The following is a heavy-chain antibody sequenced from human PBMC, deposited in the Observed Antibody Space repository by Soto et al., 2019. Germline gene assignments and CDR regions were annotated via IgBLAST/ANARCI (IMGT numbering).Heavy chain of an antibody. V-gene: IGHV3-33*01. D-gene: IGHD6-19*01. J-gene: IGHJ3*02. CDR2: IYSDGYNK. Sequence: PGVSLRLSCAASGFNFSYYGVHWVRHAPGKGLEWVAVIYSDGYNKFYGDSVKGRFTISRDNSKNTLYLQMNSLRAEDTAVYYCARDLRQWLVQNAFDMWGQGTMVTVSS. CDR1: GFNFSYYG. CDR3: ARDLRQWLVQNAFDM.